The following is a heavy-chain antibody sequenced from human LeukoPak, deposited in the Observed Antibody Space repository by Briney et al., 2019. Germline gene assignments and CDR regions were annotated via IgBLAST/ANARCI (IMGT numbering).Heavy chain of an antibody. J-gene: IGHJ4*02. CDR3: PGPPHYIHY. CDR1: GFTLSSYT. V-gene: IGHV3-30-3*01. Sequence: PGGSLRLSCAVSGFTLSSYTMHCIRQAPGKGLEWVALISSDGNNKDYADSVKGRFTISRDNSKNTLYLQMNSLRGEDTALYFCPGPPHYIHYWGQGTLVTVSS. D-gene: IGHD1-14*01. CDR2: ISSDGNNK.